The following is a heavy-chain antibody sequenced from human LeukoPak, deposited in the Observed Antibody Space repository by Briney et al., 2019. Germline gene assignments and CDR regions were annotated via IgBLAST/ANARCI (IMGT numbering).Heavy chain of an antibody. Sequence: PGGSLRLSCAASGFTFSSYSMHWVRQAPGKGLEGGAVIWYDGSNKYYADSVKGRFTISRDNSKNTLYLQMNSLRAEDTAVYYCARGYYGSGSYYNHWGQGTLVTVSS. D-gene: IGHD3-10*01. CDR2: IWYDGSNK. CDR1: GFTFSSYS. V-gene: IGHV3-33*01. CDR3: ARGYYGSGSYYNH. J-gene: IGHJ5*02.